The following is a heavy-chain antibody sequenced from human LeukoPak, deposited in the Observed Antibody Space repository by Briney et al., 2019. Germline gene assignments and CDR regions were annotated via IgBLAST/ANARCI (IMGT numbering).Heavy chain of an antibody. CDR3: ARDDYGGNDYFDY. CDR1: GFTFSSYE. J-gene: IGHJ4*02. CDR2: ISGSSDYI. D-gene: IGHD4-23*01. Sequence: GGSLRLSCAASGFTFSSYEMHWVRQAPGKGLEWVSSISGSSDYIYYAASVKGRFTTSRDNAKNSLYLQMNSLRAEDTAVYYCARDDYGGNDYFDYWGRGTLVTVSS. V-gene: IGHV3-21*01.